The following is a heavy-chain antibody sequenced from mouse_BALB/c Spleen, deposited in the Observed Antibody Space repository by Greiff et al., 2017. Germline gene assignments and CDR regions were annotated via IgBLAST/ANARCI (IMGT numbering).Heavy chain of an antibody. CDR3: ARDEGTAYYFDY. V-gene: IGHV5-6-3*01. CDR1: GFTFSSYG. D-gene: IGHD3-3*01. CDR2: INSNGGST. J-gene: IGHJ2*01. Sequence: DVMLVESGGGLVQPGGSLKLSCAASGFTFSSYGMSWVRQTPDKRLELVATINSNGGSTYYPDSVKGRFTISRDNAKNTLYLQMSSLKSEDTAMYYCARDEGTAYYFDYWGQGTTLTVSS.